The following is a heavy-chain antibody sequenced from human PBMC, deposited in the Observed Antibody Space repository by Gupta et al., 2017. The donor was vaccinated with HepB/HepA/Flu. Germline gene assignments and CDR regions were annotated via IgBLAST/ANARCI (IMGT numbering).Heavy chain of an antibody. Sequence: TCTVSGGSISSYYWSWIRQPPGKGLEWIGYIYYSGSTNYNPSLKSRVTISVDTSKTQFSLKLSSVTAADTAVYYCARALSCGGDCYTKPQPINYNWFDPWGQGTLVTVSS. J-gene: IGHJ5*02. CDR2: IYYSGST. D-gene: IGHD2-21*02. CDR3: ARALSCGGDCYTKPQPINYNWFDP. CDR1: GGSISSYY. V-gene: IGHV4-59*01.